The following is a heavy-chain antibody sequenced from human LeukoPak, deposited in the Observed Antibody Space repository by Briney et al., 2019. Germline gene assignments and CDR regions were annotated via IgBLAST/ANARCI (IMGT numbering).Heavy chain of an antibody. CDR3: ARGEGTMVRGVGPFDS. D-gene: IGHD3-10*01. J-gene: IGHJ4*02. V-gene: IGHV4-59*01. Sequence: SETLSLTYTVSGASTSGNYWGWIRQPPGKGLESIGYVYYDGVARYNPSLQSRVTISIDTSKNQMSLKVTSVTAADTAVYYCARGEGTMVRGVGPFDSWSQGTLVTVSS. CDR1: GASTSGNY. CDR2: VYYDGVA.